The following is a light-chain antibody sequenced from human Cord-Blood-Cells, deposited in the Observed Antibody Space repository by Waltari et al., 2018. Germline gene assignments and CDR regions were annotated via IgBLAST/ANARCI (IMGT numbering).Light chain of an antibody. CDR3: QQYNSYSWT. CDR2: DAS. V-gene: IGKV1-5*01. CDR1: QSISSW. J-gene: IGKJ1*01. Sequence: DIQMTQSPYTLSASVGDRVTITCRASQSISSWLAWYQQKPGKATKILIYDASSLESGVPSRFSGRGSGTEFTLTISSLQPDEFATYYCQQYNSYSWTFGQRTKVEIK.